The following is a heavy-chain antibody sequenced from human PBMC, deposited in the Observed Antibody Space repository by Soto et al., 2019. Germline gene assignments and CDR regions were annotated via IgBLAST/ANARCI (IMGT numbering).Heavy chain of an antibody. J-gene: IGHJ4*02. CDR1: GFSLSTSGVG. V-gene: IGHV2-5*01. CDR2: IYWNDDK. D-gene: IGHD3-22*01. CDR3: AHQPRNYYDSSGYFDY. Sequence: VSGPTLVNPXQTLTLTCTFSGFSLSTSGVGVGWIRQPPGKALEWLALIYWNDDKRYSPSLKSRLTITKDTSKNQVVLTMTNMDPVDTATYYRAHQPRNYYDSSGYFDYWGQGTLVTVSS.